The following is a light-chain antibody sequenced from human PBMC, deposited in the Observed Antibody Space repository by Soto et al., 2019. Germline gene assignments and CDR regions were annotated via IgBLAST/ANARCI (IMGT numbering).Light chain of an antibody. Sequence: DIQMTQSPSTLSASVGDRVTITCRASQSISSWLAWYQQKPGKAPKLLIYTASNLKSGVPSRFSGSGSGTEITLAISSLEPDDFATYYCQEYNSDAGLTFGGGTKVEI. CDR2: TAS. CDR3: QEYNSDAGLT. J-gene: IGKJ4*01. V-gene: IGKV1-5*03. CDR1: QSISSW.